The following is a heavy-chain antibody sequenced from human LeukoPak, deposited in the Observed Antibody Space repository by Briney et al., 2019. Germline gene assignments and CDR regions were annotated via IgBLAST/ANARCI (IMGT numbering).Heavy chain of an antibody. V-gene: IGHV3-48*01. Sequence: GGSLRLSCAASGFTFSSYSMNWVRQAPGKWLEWVSYISSSSSTMYYADSVKGRFTISRDNAKNSLYLQMNSLRAEDTAVYYCARDPRDDYNSRIFDIWGLGTIVTVSS. D-gene: IGHD5-24*01. CDR1: GFTFSSYS. CDR2: ISSSSSTM. CDR3: ARDPRDDYNSRIFDI. J-gene: IGHJ3*02.